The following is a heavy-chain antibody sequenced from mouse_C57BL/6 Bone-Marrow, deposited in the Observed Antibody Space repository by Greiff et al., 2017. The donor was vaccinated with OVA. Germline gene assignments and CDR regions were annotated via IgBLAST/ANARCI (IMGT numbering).Heavy chain of an antibody. D-gene: IGHD2-14*01. CDR1: GYTFTSYW. CDR2: IHPNSGST. J-gene: IGHJ3*01. V-gene: IGHV1-64*01. Sequence: QVQLQQPGAELVKPGASVKLSCKASGYTFTSYWMHWVKQRPGQGLEWIGMIHPNSGSTNYNEKFKSKATLTVDKSSSPAYMQLSSLTSEDAAVYYCARSGGVRRRGTWFAYGGQGTLVTVSA. CDR3: ARSGGVRRRGTWFAY.